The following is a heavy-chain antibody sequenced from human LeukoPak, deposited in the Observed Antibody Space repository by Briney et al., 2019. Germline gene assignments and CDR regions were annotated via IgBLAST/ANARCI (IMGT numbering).Heavy chain of an antibody. V-gene: IGHV4-4*02. CDR2: IYQSEST. J-gene: IGHJ6*02. Sequence: SGTLSLMCGVWGGFLWSCNWWGRVGHPPGAGVEWSGEIYQSESTKYNPTLKSRVTISVDKSKNPSSLKLSSVTAADTAVYYCARQDIVVVPALLPGVHDYYYYGMDVWGQGTTVTVSS. CDR1: GGFLWSCNW. D-gene: IGHD2-2*01. CDR3: ARQDIVVVPALLPGVHDYYYYGMDV.